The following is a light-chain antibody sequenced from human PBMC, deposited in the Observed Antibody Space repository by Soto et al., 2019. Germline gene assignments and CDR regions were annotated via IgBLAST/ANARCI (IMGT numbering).Light chain of an antibody. CDR1: RPQIGSNY. Sequence: QAVPTPPPPTSGAPGQGVTLSFFGSRPQIGSNYVYWYQQLPGTAPKLLIYRNNQRPSGVPDRFSGSKSGTSASLATSGLRSEDEADYYCAAWDDSLRVFYVFGTGTKVTVL. CDR2: RNN. CDR3: AAWDDSLRVFYV. J-gene: IGLJ1*01. V-gene: IGLV1-47*01.